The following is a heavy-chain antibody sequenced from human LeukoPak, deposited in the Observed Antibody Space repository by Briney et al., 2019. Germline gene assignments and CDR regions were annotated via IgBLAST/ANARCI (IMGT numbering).Heavy chain of an antibody. CDR1: GYYISSGYY. CDR2: IYHNEGS. J-gene: IGHJ4*02. V-gene: IGHV4-38-2*02. D-gene: IGHD3-10*01. Sequence: SETLSLTRGISGYYISSGYYWGWIRQPPGKALVWCGNIYHNEGSYYNLSLNSQVTISVDTSKNRFSLKVTSVTAADTAVYYCARDRSLGYSSGSYDYWGQGTLVTVSS. CDR3: ARDRSLGYSSGSYDY.